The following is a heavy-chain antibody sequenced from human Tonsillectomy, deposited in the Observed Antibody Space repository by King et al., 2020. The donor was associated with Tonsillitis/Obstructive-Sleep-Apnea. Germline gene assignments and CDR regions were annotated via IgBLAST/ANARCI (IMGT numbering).Heavy chain of an antibody. CDR1: GYTFTSYV. J-gene: IGHJ4*02. V-gene: IGHV7-4-1*02. CDR2: INTNTGKS. CDR3: ARAQYAGPFDY. D-gene: IGHD6-13*01. Sequence: QLVQSGSELEKPGASVKVSCKASGYTFTSYVINWVRQAPGQGLEWMGWINTNTGKSTYAQGFTGRFVLSLDTSVTTAYLQISSLKAEDTAVYYCARAQYAGPFDYWGQGTLVTVSS.